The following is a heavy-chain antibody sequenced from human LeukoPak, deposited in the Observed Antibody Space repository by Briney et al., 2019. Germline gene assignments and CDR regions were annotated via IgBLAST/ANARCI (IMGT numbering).Heavy chain of an antibody. J-gene: IGHJ4*02. CDR3: ARDVEVIATYDY. CDR2: ISSSSSYI. D-gene: IGHD3-22*01. V-gene: IGHV3-21*01. Sequence: PGGSLRLSCAASGFTFSSYSMNWVRQAPGKGLEWVSSISSSSSYIYYADSVKGRFTISRDNAKNSLYLQMNSLRAEDTAVYYCARDVEVIATYDYWGQGTLVTVSS. CDR1: GFTFSSYS.